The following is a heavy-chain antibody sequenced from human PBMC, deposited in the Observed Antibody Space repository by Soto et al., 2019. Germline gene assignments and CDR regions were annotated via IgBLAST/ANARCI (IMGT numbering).Heavy chain of an antibody. V-gene: IGHV4-30-4*01. CDR2: IYKSATT. Sequence: TLSLTCSVSGDSISNLDYFWAWIRQPPGQALEYIGYIYKSATTYYNPSFESRVAISVDTSKSQFSLNVTSVTAADTAVYFCARGRYCLTGRCFPNWFDSWGQGALVTVPS. CDR3: ARGRYCLTGRCFPNWFDS. CDR1: GDSISNLDYF. D-gene: IGHD7-27*01. J-gene: IGHJ5*01.